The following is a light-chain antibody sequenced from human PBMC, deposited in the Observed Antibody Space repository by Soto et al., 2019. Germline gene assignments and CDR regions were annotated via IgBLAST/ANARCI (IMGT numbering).Light chain of an antibody. J-gene: IGKJ4*01. CDR2: KAS. CDR3: QHYNNYLLT. V-gene: IGKV1-5*03. Sequence: DIQMTQSPSTLSASVGDRVIITCRASQTISSWLGWYQQKPGKAPKLLIYKASSLESGVPSRFSGSGSGTEFTLTISSLQPDDFATYYCQHYNNYLLTFGGGTKVEIK. CDR1: QTISSW.